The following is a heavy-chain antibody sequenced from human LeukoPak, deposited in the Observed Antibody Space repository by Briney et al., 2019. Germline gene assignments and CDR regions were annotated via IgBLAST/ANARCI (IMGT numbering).Heavy chain of an antibody. J-gene: IGHJ5*02. D-gene: IGHD2-2*01. CDR1: GYTFTSYD. CDR2: MNPNSGNT. CDR3: ARGSYACSSTSCYRAWFDP. Sequence: ASVKVSCKASGYTFTSYDINWVRQATGQGLEWMGWMNPNSGNTGYAQKFQGRVTMTRNTSISTAYMELSSLRSEDTAVYYCARGSYACSSTSCYRAWFDPWGQGTLVTASS. V-gene: IGHV1-8*01.